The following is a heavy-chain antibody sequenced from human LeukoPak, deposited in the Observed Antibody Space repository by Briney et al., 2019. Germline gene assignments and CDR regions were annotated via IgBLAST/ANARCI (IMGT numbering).Heavy chain of an antibody. CDR2: ISSSDTYI. Sequence: GGSLRLSCAASGFTFNTYSMNWVRQAPGKGLEWGSSISSSDTYIHYADSVKGRFTSSRDNAKNSLYLQMNSLRAEDTAVYYCARGSAMVLRRGRRPYYFDYWGQGTLVTVSS. CDR3: ARGSAMVLRRGRRPYYFDY. D-gene: IGHD5-18*01. V-gene: IGHV3-21*01. CDR1: GFTFNTYS. J-gene: IGHJ4*02.